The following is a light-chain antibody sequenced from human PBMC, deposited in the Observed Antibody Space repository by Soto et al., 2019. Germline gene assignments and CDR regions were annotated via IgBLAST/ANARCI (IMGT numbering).Light chain of an antibody. CDR2: ANN. J-gene: IGLJ1*01. CDR1: NSDIGAGYD. Sequence: QSVLTQPPSVSGAPGQRVTISCTGSNSDIGAGYDVHWYQQLPGTAPKLVIYANNNRPSGVPDRFSASKSGTSASLAITGLQADDEADYYCQSYDSSLRGVFGTATKLTVL. V-gene: IGLV1-40*01. CDR3: QSYDSSLRGV.